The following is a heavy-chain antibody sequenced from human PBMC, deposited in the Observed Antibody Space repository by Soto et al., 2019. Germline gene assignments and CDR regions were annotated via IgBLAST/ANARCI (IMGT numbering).Heavy chain of an antibody. CDR2: IYYYGIT. Sequence: PSETLSLTCPVSGFSITSSTYYWGWIRQPPGKGLEWIGSIYYYGITYYNPSLKSRVTVSVDTSKNQFSLKLSSATAADTAVYFCARHCSGGSCAPGWGQGTLVTVSS. V-gene: IGHV4-39*01. J-gene: IGHJ4*02. CDR3: ARHCSGGSCAPG. D-gene: IGHD2-15*01. CDR1: GFSITSSTYY.